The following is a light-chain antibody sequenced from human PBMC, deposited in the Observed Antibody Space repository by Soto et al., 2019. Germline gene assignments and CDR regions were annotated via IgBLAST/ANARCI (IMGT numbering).Light chain of an antibody. J-gene: IGKJ3*01. Sequence: EIVLTQSPGTLSLSAGERATLSCRASQTVSGSYLAWYQQKPGQAPRLLIYDASSRATGIPDRFSGSGSGTDFTLTISRLEPEDFAVYYCQQGLTFGPGTKVDIK. CDR3: QQGLT. CDR2: DAS. CDR1: QTVSGSY. V-gene: IGKV3-20*01.